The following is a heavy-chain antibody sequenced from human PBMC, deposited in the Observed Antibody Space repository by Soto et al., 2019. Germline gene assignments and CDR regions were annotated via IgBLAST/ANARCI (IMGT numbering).Heavy chain of an antibody. V-gene: IGHV4-39*01. CDR2: IYYSGST. CDR1: GGSISSSGSY. Sequence: PSETLSLTCTVSGGSISSSGSYWGWVRQPPGKGLEWIGSIYYSGSTYYNPSLKSRVTISVDTSKNQFSLKLSSVTAADTAVYYCARHRYFRRYYGMDVWGQGTTVTVSS. J-gene: IGHJ6*02. D-gene: IGHD3-16*02. CDR3: ARHRYFRRYYGMDV.